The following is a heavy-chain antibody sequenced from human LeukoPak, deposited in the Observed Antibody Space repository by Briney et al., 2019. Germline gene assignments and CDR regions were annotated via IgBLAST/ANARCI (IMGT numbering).Heavy chain of an antibody. CDR1: GYSISSGYS. J-gene: IGHJ4*02. Sequence: SETLSLTCTVSGYSISSGYSWSWIRQPPGKGLEWIGYIYHSGSTYYNPSLKSRVTISVDRSKNQFSLKLSSVTAADTAVYYCATGPDYGSGSLDYWGQGTLVTVSS. D-gene: IGHD3-10*01. V-gene: IGHV4-30-2*01. CDR2: IYHSGST. CDR3: ATGPDYGSGSLDY.